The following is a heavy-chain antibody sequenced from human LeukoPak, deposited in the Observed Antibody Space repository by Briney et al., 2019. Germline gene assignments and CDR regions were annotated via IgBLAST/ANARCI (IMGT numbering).Heavy chain of an antibody. CDR3: AARRYDFWSGYLPGYNWFDP. J-gene: IGHJ5*02. CDR2: IYYSGST. CDR1: GGSISSSDYY. Sequence: SETLSLTCTVSGGSISSSDYYWSWIRQPPGKGLEWIGHIYYSGSTYYNPSLKSRMTISIDTSKNQFSLKLSSVTAADTAVYYCAARRYDFWSGYLPGYNWFDPWGQGTLVTVSS. V-gene: IGHV4-30-4*08. D-gene: IGHD3-3*01.